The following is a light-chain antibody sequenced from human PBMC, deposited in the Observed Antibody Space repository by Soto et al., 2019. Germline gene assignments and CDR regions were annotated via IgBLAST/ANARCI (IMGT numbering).Light chain of an antibody. Sequence: EIVLTQSPGTLSLSPGERATLSCRASQSVSSSYLAWYQQKPGQAPRLLIYGASSRATGIPDRFSGSGYGTDFTLTISRLEPEDFAVYYCQQYGSSPPKTFGQGTKV. CDR1: QSVSSSY. CDR3: QQYGSSPPKT. J-gene: IGKJ1*01. V-gene: IGKV3-20*01. CDR2: GAS.